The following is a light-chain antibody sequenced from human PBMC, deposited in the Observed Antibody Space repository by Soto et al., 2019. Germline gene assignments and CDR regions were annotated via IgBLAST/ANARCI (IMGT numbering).Light chain of an antibody. V-gene: IGKV1-5*01. CDR3: QHYNSYSWS. J-gene: IGKJ1*01. CDR2: DSS. Sequence: DIQLTQSPSTLSASVGDRVTITCLASQSISSWLAWYQQKPVKAPKLLIYDSSSFEGGIPSRFSGSGSGTDFNSNISSLQPDDFAPYDGQHYNSYSWSSGQGTKVDIK. CDR1: QSISSW.